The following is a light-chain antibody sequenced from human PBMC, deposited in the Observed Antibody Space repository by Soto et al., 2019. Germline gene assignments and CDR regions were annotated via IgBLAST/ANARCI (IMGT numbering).Light chain of an antibody. CDR3: QQYNNWPPDT. CDR2: GTS. J-gene: IGKJ2*01. V-gene: IGKV3-20*01. CDR1: QSISSTY. Sequence: EVVLTQSPGTLSLSPGERATLSCRTSQSISSTYLAWYQQKPGQAPRLLMSGTSRRATGIPDRFSGSGSGTDFTLTISSLQSEDFAVYYCQQYNNWPPDTFGQGTKVDIK.